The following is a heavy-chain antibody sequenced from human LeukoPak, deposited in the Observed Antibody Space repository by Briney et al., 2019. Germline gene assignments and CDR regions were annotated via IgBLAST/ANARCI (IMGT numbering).Heavy chain of an antibody. CDR3: ARGYSGSYGRFDY. D-gene: IGHD1-26*01. Sequence: PSETLSLTCTVSGGSISSFYWSWIRQPPGKGLEWIGYIYYSGNTNYNPSLKNRVTISVDTSKNQFSLKLISVTAADTAVYYCARGYSGSYGRFDYWGQGTLATVSS. V-gene: IGHV4-59*01. J-gene: IGHJ4*02. CDR1: GGSISSFY. CDR2: IYYSGNT.